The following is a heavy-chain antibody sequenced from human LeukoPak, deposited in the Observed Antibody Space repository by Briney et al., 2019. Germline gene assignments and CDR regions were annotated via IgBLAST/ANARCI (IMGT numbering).Heavy chain of an antibody. Sequence: GGALRLSCAGSGFTVSSLQMTWVRQAPGKGLEGVSYSGGGYRQIFYADAVKGRFTISRDNAKNSLYLQMSSLRAEDTAIYYCARWGHSAYSSFPTKFDYWGQGTLVTVSS. V-gene: IGHV3-48*03. CDR3: ARWGHSAYSSFPTKFDY. CDR2: SGGGYRQI. J-gene: IGHJ4*02. CDR1: GFTVSSLQ. D-gene: IGHD5-12*01.